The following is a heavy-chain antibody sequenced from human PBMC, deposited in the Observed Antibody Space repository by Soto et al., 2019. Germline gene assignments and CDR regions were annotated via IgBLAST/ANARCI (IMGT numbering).Heavy chain of an antibody. D-gene: IGHD3-22*01. CDR2: INHSGST. J-gene: IGHJ4*02. CDR1: GGSFSGYY. V-gene: IGHV4-34*01. Sequence: SETLSLTCAVYGGSFSGYYWSWIRQPPGKGLEWIGEINHSGSTNYNPSLKSRVTISVDTSKNQFSLKLSSVTAADTAVYYCARVGHYYDSSGYHHDYWGQGTLVTVSS. CDR3: ARVGHYYDSSGYHHDY.